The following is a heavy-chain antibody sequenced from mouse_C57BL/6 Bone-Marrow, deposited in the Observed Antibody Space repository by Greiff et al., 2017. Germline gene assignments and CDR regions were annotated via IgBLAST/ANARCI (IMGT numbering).Heavy chain of an antibody. D-gene: IGHD2-5*01. V-gene: IGHV5-4*01. CDR3: ARDRNYPFAD. Sequence: EVHLVESGGGLVKPGGSLKLSCAASGFTFSSYAMSWVRQTPEKRLEWVATISDGGSYTYYPDNVKGRFTISRDNAKNNLYLQMSHLKSEDTAMYYCARDRNYPFADWGQGTLVTVSA. J-gene: IGHJ3*01. CDR2: ISDGGSYT. CDR1: GFTFSSYA.